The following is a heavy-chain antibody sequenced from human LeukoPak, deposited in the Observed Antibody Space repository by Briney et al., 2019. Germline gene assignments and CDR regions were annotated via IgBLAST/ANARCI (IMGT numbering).Heavy chain of an antibody. J-gene: IGHJ4*02. Sequence: SETLSLTCAVYGGSFSGYYWSWIRQPPGKGLEWIGEINHSGSTNYNPSLKSRVTISVDTPKNQFSLKLSSVTAADTAVYYCARVGVGATNDYWGQGTLVTVSS. CDR1: GGSFSGYY. V-gene: IGHV4-34*01. CDR3: ARVGVGATNDY. D-gene: IGHD1-26*01. CDR2: INHSGST.